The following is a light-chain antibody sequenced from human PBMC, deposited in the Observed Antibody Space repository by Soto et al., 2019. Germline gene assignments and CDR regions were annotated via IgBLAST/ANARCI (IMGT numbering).Light chain of an antibody. CDR3: AAWDDRLNGVV. CDR2: SNN. CDR1: SSNIGTKT. J-gene: IGLJ2*01. V-gene: IGLV1-44*01. Sequence: QSVLTQPPSASGTPGQRVTISCSESSSNIGTKTVNWYQQLPGTAPKLLIYSNNQRPSGVPDRFSGSKSGTSASLAISGLQSEDEADYYCAAWDDRLNGVVFGGGTKLTVL.